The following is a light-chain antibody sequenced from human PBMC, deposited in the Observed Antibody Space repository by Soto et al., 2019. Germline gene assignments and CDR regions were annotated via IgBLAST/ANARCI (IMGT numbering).Light chain of an antibody. V-gene: IGLV1-40*01. J-gene: IGLJ3*02. Sequence: QSVLTQPPSVSGAPGQRLTISCTGSSSNIGAGYDVHWYQQLPGTAPKLLIYGNSNRPSGVPDRFSGSKSGTSASLAITGLQAEDEADYYCQSYDSSLSALFGGGTKVTVL. CDR2: GNS. CDR1: SSNIGAGYD. CDR3: QSYDSSLSAL.